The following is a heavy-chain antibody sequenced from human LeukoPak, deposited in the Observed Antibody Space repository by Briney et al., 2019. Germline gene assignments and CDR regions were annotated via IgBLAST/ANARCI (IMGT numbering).Heavy chain of an antibody. J-gene: IGHJ5*02. V-gene: IGHV3-21*04. CDR1: GFTFSSYS. D-gene: IGHD1-7*01. CDR2: ISSSSSDI. Sequence: PGGSLRLSCAASGFTFSSYSMNWVRQAPGKGLEWVSSISSSSSDIYYADSVKGRFTISRDNAKNSLYLQMNSLRAEDTALYYCAKDSGSTELNWFDPWGQGTLVTVSS. CDR3: AKDSGSTELNWFDP.